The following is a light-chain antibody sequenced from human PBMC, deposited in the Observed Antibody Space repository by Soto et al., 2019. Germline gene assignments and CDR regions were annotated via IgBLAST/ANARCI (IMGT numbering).Light chain of an antibody. CDR1: STDFVSYNR. CDR3: FSFTTTSTHV. Sequence: QSALTQPPSVSGSPGQSVTISCTGTSTDFVSYNRVSWYQQPPGTAPKLIIYEASNRPSGVPDRFSGSKSGNTASLTISGLQVEDEAEYFCFSFTTTSTHVFGTGTKLTVL. V-gene: IGLV2-18*02. CDR2: EAS. J-gene: IGLJ1*01.